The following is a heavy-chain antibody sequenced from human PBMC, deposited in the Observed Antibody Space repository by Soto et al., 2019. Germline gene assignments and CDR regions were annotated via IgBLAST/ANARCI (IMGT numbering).Heavy chain of an antibody. CDR1: GGSMSSGAYY. CDR3: ASSYSGYLDK. Sequence: LSLTCSVSGGSMSSGAYYWNWIRQHPGKGLEWIAYIYHTGNTYYNPSLRSRTTISVDTSENQFSLKLTSVTDADTAVYFCASSYSGYLDKCGQGTLVTVS. J-gene: IGHJ4*02. V-gene: IGHV4-31*03. D-gene: IGHD3-22*01. CDR2: IYHTGNT.